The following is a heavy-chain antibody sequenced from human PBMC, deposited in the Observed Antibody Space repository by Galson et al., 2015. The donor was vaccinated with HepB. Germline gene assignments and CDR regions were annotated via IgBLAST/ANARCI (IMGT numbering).Heavy chain of an antibody. Sequence: CAISGDSVSSNSAAWNWIRQSPSRGLEWLGRTYYRSKWYNDYAVSVKSRITINPDTSKNQFSLQLNSVTPEDTAVYYCARGPITMVRGVIINWFDPWGQGTLVTVSS. CDR3: ARGPITMVRGVIINWFDP. V-gene: IGHV6-1*01. D-gene: IGHD3-10*01. CDR2: TYYRSKWYN. J-gene: IGHJ5*02. CDR1: GDSVSSNSAA.